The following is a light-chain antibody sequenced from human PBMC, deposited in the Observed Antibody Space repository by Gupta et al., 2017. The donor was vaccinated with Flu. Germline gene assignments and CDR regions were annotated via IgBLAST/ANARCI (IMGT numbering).Light chain of an antibody. CDR2: AAS. V-gene: IGKV1-39*01. CDR1: QSIRSY. Sequence: DIQMTQSPSSLSASVGDRVTITCRASQSIRSYLNWYQQKPGKAPKLLIYAASSLQSGVPSRFSGSGSGTEFTLTISRLQPEDFATYYCQQRDSTPLTFGRGTKVEIK. CDR3: QQRDSTPLT. J-gene: IGKJ4*01.